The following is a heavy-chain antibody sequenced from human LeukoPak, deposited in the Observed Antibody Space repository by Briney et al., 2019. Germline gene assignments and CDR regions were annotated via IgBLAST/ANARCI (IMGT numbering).Heavy chain of an antibody. CDR3: ARDQSTGWLVYYFDY. V-gene: IGHV3-66*01. CDR1: GFTVSSNY. CDR2: IYSGGST. Sequence: GGSLRLSCAASGFTVSSNYMSWVRQAPGKGLEWVSVIYSGGSTYYADSVKGRFTISRDNSKNTLYLQMNSLRAEDTAVYYCARDQSTGWLVYYFDYWGQGALVTVSS. D-gene: IGHD6-19*01. J-gene: IGHJ4*02.